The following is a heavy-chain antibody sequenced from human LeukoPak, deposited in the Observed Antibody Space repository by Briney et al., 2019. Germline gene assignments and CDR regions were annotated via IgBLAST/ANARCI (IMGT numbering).Heavy chain of an antibody. CDR1: GGTFSSYA. Sequence: SVKVSCKASGGTFSSYAISWVRQAPGQGLEWMGGIIPIFGTANYAQKFQGRVTITADESTSTGYMELSSLRSEDTAVYYCARPWIQLWLLLDYWGQGTLVTVSS. CDR2: IIPIFGTA. CDR3: ARPWIQLWLLLDY. J-gene: IGHJ4*02. V-gene: IGHV1-69*13. D-gene: IGHD5-18*01.